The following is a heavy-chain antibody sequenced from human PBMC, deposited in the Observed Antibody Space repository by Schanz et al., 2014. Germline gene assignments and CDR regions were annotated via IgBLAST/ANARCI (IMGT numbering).Heavy chain of an antibody. CDR1: GFNFITFA. J-gene: IGHJ5*02. CDR2: IGGDASRT. V-gene: IGHV3-23*04. Sequence: EVHLVESGGGLVQPGGSLRLSCAASGFNFITFAMSWVRQAPGKGPEWVSAIGGDASRTYYADSVKGRFTISRDNSKTTLYLQMNSVRADDTPVYYCARAPPLVRGIAGWFGPWGQGSLVTVSS. D-gene: IGHD3-10*01. CDR3: ARAPPLVRGIAGWFGP.